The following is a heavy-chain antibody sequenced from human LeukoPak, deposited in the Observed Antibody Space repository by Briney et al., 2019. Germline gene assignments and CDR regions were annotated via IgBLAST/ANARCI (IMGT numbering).Heavy chain of an antibody. CDR3: ARHSSGWSGAAYDI. V-gene: IGHV4-59*08. J-gene: IGHJ3*02. CDR1: GGSISGYY. CDR2: IYYTGGT. D-gene: IGHD6-19*01. Sequence: SETLSLTCTVSGGSISGYYWSWIRQSPGRGLVWMGYIYYTGGTAYNPSFRSRFSISVDTSKNQFSLKLNSVTAADTAVYYCARHSSGWSGAAYDIWGQGTLVTVSS.